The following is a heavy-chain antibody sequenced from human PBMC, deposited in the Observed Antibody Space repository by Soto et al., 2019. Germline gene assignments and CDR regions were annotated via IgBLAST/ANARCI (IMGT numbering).Heavy chain of an antibody. CDR1: GFTFSSYV. V-gene: IGHV3-23*01. Sequence: GGSLRLSCAASGFTFSSYVMNWVRQAPGKGLEWVSGISGSGDNTYYADSVRGRFTISRDNSKNTLYLQMNSLRAEDTAVYYCAKDPSTSLVIARTFDSWGQGTLVTVSS. CDR3: AKDPSTSLVIARTFDS. J-gene: IGHJ4*02. D-gene: IGHD2-21*01. CDR2: ISGSGDNT.